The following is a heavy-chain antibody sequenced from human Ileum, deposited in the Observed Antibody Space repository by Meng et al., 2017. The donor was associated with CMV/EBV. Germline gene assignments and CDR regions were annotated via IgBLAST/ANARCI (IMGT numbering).Heavy chain of an antibody. V-gene: IGHV4-34*01. CDR3: ARGLQGITIFGVVPG. Sequence: SAGSLRSYYCSCFRRPPGKGLEWIGEITHSGSTNYNPSLTSRVTISLDTSKNQFSLKLSSVTAADTAVYYCARGLQGITIFGVVPGGGQGTLVTVSS. J-gene: IGHJ4*02. CDR1: AGSLRSYY. CDR2: ITHSGST. D-gene: IGHD3-3*01.